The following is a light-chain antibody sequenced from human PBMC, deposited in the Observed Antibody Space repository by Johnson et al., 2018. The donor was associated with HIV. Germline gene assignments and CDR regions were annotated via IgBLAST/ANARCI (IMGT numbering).Light chain of an antibody. CDR1: SSNIGNNY. Sequence: QSVLTQPPSVSAAPGQKVTISCSGSSSNIGNNYVSWYQQLPGTAPKLLIYENNKRPSGSPDRFSGSKSGTSATLGITGLQTGDEADYYCGTWDSSIYVFGTGTKVTVL. CDR3: GTWDSSIYV. CDR2: ENN. J-gene: IGLJ1*01. V-gene: IGLV1-51*02.